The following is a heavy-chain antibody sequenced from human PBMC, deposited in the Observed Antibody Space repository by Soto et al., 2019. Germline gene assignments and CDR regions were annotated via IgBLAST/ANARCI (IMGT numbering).Heavy chain of an antibody. CDR1: GFTFSKYG. J-gene: IGHJ6*02. Sequence: QVQLVESGGGVVQPGRSLRLSCAASGFTFSKYGMYWVRQAPGKGLEWVAVISYDGSNKYYADSVKGRFTISRDNSKNTLYLQMNSLRAEDTAMYYCAKEGVTIFGVIIRGMDVWGQGTTVTVSS. V-gene: IGHV3-30*18. CDR3: AKEGVTIFGVIIRGMDV. D-gene: IGHD3-3*01. CDR2: ISYDGSNK.